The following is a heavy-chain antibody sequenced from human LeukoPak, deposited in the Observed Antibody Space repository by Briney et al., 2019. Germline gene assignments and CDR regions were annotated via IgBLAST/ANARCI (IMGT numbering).Heavy chain of an antibody. CDR3: QKHKDGAAAGPTRGH. V-gene: IGHV3-9*01. J-gene: IGHJ4*02. Sequence: GGSLRLSCAASGFTFDDYAMHWVRQAPGKGLEWVSGISWNSGSIGYADSVKGRFTISRDNAKNSLYLQMNSLRAEDTALYYCQKHKDGAAAGPTRGHWGQGPRVTVSS. D-gene: IGHD6-13*01. CDR1: GFTFDDYA. CDR2: ISWNSGSI.